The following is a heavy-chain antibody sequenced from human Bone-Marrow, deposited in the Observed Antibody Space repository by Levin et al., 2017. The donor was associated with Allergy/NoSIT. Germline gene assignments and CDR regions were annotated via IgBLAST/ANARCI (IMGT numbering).Heavy chain of an antibody. CDR3: TTDPDIVVVPAAIHLYYFDY. D-gene: IGHD2-2*01. V-gene: IGHV3-15*01. CDR2: IKSKTDGGTT. Sequence: GGSLRLSCAASGFTFSNAWMSWVRQAPGKGLEWVGRIKSKTDGGTTDYAAPVKGRFTISRDDAKNTLYLQMNSLKTEDTAVYYCTTDPDIVVVPAAIHLYYFDYWGQGTLVTVSS. CDR1: GFTFSNAW. J-gene: IGHJ4*02.